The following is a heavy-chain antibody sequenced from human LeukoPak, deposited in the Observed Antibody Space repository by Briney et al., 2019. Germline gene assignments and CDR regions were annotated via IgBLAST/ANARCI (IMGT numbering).Heavy chain of an antibody. J-gene: IGHJ5*02. Sequence: SETLSLTCTVSGYSISSGYYWSWIRQPPGKGPEWIGYIYYSGSTNYNPSLKSRVTISVDTSKNQFSLRLTSVTAADTAVYYCARVQDTAMVRVFDPWGQGTLVTVSS. CDR3: ARVQDTAMVRVFDP. D-gene: IGHD5-18*01. V-gene: IGHV4-61*01. CDR2: IYYSGST. CDR1: GYSISSGYY.